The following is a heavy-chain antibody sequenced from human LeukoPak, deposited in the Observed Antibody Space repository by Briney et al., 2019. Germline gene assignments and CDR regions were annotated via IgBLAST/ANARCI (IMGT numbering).Heavy chain of an antibody. V-gene: IGHV1-8*03. J-gene: IGHJ5*02. CDR1: GYTFTSYD. D-gene: IGHD2-15*01. Sequence: ASVKVSCKASGYTFTSYDINWVRQATGQGLEWMGWMNPNSGNTGYAQKFQGRVTITRNTSISTACMELSSLRSEDTAVYYCARVMSPYCSGGSCYDDWFDPWGQGTLVTVSS. CDR2: MNPNSGNT. CDR3: ARVMSPYCSGGSCYDDWFDP.